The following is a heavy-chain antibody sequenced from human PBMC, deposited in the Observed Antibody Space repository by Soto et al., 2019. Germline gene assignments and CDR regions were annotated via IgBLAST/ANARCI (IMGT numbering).Heavy chain of an antibody. CDR1: GFTFSSYS. Sequence: GGSLRLSCAASGFTFSSYSMNWVRQAPGKGLEWVSSISSSSSYIYYADSVKGRFTISRDNAKNSLYLQMNSLRAEDTAVYYCARDLQAQLWFGYYYGMDVWGQGTTVTVSS. D-gene: IGHD5-18*01. J-gene: IGHJ6*02. V-gene: IGHV3-21*01. CDR3: ARDLQAQLWFGYYYGMDV. CDR2: ISSSSSYI.